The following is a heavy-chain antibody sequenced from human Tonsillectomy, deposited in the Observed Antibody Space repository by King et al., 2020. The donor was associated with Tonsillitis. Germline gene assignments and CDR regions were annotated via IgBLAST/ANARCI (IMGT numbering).Heavy chain of an antibody. D-gene: IGHD3-10*01. CDR1: GFTFSSYA. CDR2: ISYDGSNK. Sequence: VQLVESGGGVVQPGRSLRLSCAASGFTFSSYAMHWVRQAPGKGLEWVALISYDGSNKYHADSAKGRFTISRDNSKTTLFLQMNSLRGEDTAVYYCARGGYMVRGTDYYYCGLDVWGQGTTVTVSS. V-gene: IGHV3-30-3*01. CDR3: ARGGYMVRGTDYYYCGLDV. J-gene: IGHJ6*02.